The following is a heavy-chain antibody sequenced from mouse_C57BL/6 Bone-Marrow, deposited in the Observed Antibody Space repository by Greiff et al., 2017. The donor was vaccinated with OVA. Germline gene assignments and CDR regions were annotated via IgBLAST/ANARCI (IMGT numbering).Heavy chain of an antibody. V-gene: IGHV1-5*01. CDR3: TRLWLRRARYYFAY. Sequence: VQLQQSGTVLARPGASVKMSCKTSGYTFTSYWMHWVKQRPGQGLEWIGAIYPGNSDTSYNQKFKGKAKLTAVTSASTAYMELSSLTTEDSAVYYCTRLWLRRARYYFAYWGQGTTLTVSS. CDR2: IYPGNSDT. D-gene: IGHD2-2*01. CDR1: GYTFTSYW. J-gene: IGHJ2*01.